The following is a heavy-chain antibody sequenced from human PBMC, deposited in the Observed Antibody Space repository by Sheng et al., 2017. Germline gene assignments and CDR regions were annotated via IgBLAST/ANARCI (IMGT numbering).Heavy chain of an antibody. CDR1: GGTFSSYT. CDR3: ARDQGIAVAGTVAFDI. Sequence: QVQLVQSGAEVKKPGSSVKVSCKASGGTFSSYTISWVRQAPGQGLEWMGRIIPILGIANYAQKFQGRVTITADKSTSTAYMELSSLRSEDTAVYYCARDQGIAVAGTVAFDIWGQGTMVTVSS. CDR2: IIPILGIA. J-gene: IGHJ3*02. D-gene: IGHD6-19*01. V-gene: IGHV1-69*08.